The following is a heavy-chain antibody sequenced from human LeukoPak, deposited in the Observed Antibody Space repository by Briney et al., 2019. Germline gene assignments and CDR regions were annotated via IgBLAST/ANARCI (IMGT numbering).Heavy chain of an antibody. D-gene: IGHD6-13*01. Sequence: GRSLRLSCAASGFTFSSYGMHWVRQAPGKGLERVSVISYDGSDKSYADSVKGRFTISRDNSKNTLFLQMNSLRAEDTAVYYCAKDTSSWCNWFDPWGQGTLVTVSS. CDR3: AKDTSSWCNWFDP. CDR1: GFTFSSYG. CDR2: ISYDGSDK. J-gene: IGHJ5*02. V-gene: IGHV3-30*18.